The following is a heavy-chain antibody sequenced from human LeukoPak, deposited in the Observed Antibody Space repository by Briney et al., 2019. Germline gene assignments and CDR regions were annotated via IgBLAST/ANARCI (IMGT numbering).Heavy chain of an antibody. CDR2: IYYSGST. Sequence: SETLSLTCTVSGGSISSYYWSWIRQPPGKGLEWIGYIYYSGSTNYNPSLKSRVTISVDTSKNQFSLKLSSVTAADTAVYYCARLPPSHYDSSGYYYYYYGMDVWGQGTTVTVSS. D-gene: IGHD3-22*01. CDR1: GGSISSYY. CDR3: ARLPPSHYDSSGYYYYYYGMDV. J-gene: IGHJ6*02. V-gene: IGHV4-59*01.